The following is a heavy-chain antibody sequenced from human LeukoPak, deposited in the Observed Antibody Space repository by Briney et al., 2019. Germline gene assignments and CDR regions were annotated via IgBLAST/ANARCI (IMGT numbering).Heavy chain of an antibody. V-gene: IGHV4-59*01. Sequence: SETLSLTCTVSGGSISSYYWSWIRQPPGKGLEWIGYIYYSGSTNYNPSLKSRVTISVNTSKNQFSLKLSSVTAADTAVYYCAREDTAMVVFDYWGRGTLVTVSS. CDR1: GGSISSYY. D-gene: IGHD5-18*01. CDR3: AREDTAMVVFDY. J-gene: IGHJ4*02. CDR2: IYYSGST.